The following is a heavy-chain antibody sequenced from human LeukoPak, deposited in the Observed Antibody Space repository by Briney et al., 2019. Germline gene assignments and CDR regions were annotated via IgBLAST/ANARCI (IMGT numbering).Heavy chain of an antibody. CDR2: IKQDGSEK. Sequence: PGGSLRLSCAASGFTFSSYWMSWVRQAPGKGLGWVANIKQDGSEKYYVDSVKGRFTISRDNAKNSLYLQMNSLRAEDTAVYYCARVSYSSGWSAGDIWGQGTMVTVSS. J-gene: IGHJ3*02. D-gene: IGHD6-19*01. V-gene: IGHV3-7*01. CDR1: GFTFSSYW. CDR3: ARVSYSSGWSAGDI.